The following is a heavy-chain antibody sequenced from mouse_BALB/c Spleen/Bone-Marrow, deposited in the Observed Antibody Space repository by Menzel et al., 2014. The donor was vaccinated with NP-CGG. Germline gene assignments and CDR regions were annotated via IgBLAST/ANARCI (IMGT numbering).Heavy chain of an antibody. CDR2: ISDGGSHT. V-gene: IGHV5-4*02. Sequence: EVMLVESGGGLVKPGGSLKLSCAASGFTFSDYYMYWVRQTPEKRLEWVATISDGGSHTYYPDSVKGRFTISRDNAKNNLYLQMSSLKSEDTAMYYCARGSSYFDYWGQGTTLTVSS. CDR3: ARGSSYFDY. D-gene: IGHD1-1*01. J-gene: IGHJ2*01. CDR1: GFTFSDYY.